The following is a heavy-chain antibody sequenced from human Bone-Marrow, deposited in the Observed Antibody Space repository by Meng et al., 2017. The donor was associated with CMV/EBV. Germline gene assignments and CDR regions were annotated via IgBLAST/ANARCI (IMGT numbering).Heavy chain of an antibody. CDR3: ARAEYYDFWSGYYTSDYGMDV. J-gene: IGHJ6*02. Sequence: SETLSLTCTVSGGSISSYYWSWIRQPPGKGLEWIGYIYYSGSTNYNPSLKSRVTISVDTSKNQFSLKLSSVTAADTAVYYCARAEYYDFWSGYYTSDYGMDVWGQGTTVPVSS. D-gene: IGHD3-3*01. CDR2: IYYSGST. V-gene: IGHV4-59*01. CDR1: GGSISSYY.